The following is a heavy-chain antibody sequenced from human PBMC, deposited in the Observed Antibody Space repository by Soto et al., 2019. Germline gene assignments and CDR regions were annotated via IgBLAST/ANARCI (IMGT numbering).Heavy chain of an antibody. D-gene: IGHD6-13*01. V-gene: IGHV3-48*03. CDR3: ARLAAAGKHPYYYYGMDV. Sequence: LRLSCAASGFTFSSYEMNWVRQAPGKGLEWVSYISSSGSTIYYADSVKGRFTISRDNAKNSLYLQMNSLRAEDTAVYYCARLAAAGKHPYYYYGMDVWGQGTTVTVSS. J-gene: IGHJ6*02. CDR1: GFTFSSYE. CDR2: ISSSGSTI.